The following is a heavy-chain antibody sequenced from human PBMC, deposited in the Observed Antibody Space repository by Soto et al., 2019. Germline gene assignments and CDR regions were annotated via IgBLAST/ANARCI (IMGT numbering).Heavy chain of an antibody. J-gene: IGHJ6*02. V-gene: IGHV3-23*01. CDR1: GFTFSSYA. CDR3: AKGDDFWSGYPYYCYYGMDV. CDR2: ISGSGGST. Sequence: GGSLRLSCAASGFTFSSYAMSWVRQAPGKGLEWVSAISGSGGSTYYADSVKGRFTISRDNSKNTLYLQMNSLRAEDTAVYYCAKGDDFWSGYPYYCYYGMDVWGQGTTVTVSS. D-gene: IGHD3-3*01.